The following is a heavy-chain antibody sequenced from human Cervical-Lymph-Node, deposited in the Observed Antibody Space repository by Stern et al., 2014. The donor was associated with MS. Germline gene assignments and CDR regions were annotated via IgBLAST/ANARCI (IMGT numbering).Heavy chain of an antibody. J-gene: IGHJ6*02. CDR2: IWYDGSNK. V-gene: IGHV3-33*01. D-gene: IGHD6-13*01. Sequence: VKLVESGGGVVQPGRSLRLSCAASGFTFSSYGMHWVRQAPGKGLEWVAVIWYDGSNKYYADSVKGRFTISRDNSKNTLYLQMNSLRAEDTAVYYCARSSSPSPYYYYGMDVWGQGTTVTVYS. CDR3: ARSSSPSPYYYYGMDV. CDR1: GFTFSSYG.